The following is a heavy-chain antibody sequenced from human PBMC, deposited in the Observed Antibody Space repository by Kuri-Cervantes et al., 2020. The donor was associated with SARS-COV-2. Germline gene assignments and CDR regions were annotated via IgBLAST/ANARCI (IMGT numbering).Heavy chain of an antibody. CDR2: ISGSGGST. CDR1: GFTFSSYA. CDR3: AKRNTSTVIQGYYFDY. D-gene: IGHD4-11*01. Sequence: ETLSLTCAASGFTFSSYAMSWVRQAPGKWLEWVSAISGSGGSTYSADSVKGRFTISSENSNNTLYLQMNSLRAEDTAVYYWAKRNTSTVIQGYYFDYWGQGTLVTVSS. V-gene: IGHV3-23*01. J-gene: IGHJ4*02.